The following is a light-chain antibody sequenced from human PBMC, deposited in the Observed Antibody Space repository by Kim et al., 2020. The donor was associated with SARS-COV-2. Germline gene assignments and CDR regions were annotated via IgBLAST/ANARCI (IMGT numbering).Light chain of an antibody. CDR2: DTS. V-gene: IGKV3-15*01. Sequence: EIVMTQSAATLSVSPGERATLSCRASQSITSDLAWYQHKPGQAPRLLMYDTSTRATGIPARFSGSGSGTEFTLTISSLQSEDFAVYYCQQYNRWPLTFGGGTKVGIK. CDR3: QQYNRWPLT. J-gene: IGKJ4*01. CDR1: QSITSD.